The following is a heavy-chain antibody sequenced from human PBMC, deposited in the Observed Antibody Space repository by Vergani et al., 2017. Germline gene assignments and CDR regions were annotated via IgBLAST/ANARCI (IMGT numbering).Heavy chain of an antibody. J-gene: IGHJ5*02. V-gene: IGHV3-66*01. Sequence: EVQLVESGGGLVQPGGSLRLSCAASGFTFSSYWMHWVRQAPGKGLVWVSVIYSGGSTYYADSVKGRFTISRDNAKNSLYLQMNSLRAEDTAVYYCAKDLTTTVTAWGQGTLVTVSS. D-gene: IGHD4-17*01. CDR3: AKDLTTTVTA. CDR1: GFTFSSYW. CDR2: IYSGGST.